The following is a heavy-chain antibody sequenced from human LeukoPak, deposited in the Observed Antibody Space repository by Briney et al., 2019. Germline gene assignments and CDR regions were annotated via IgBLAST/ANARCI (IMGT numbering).Heavy chain of an antibody. V-gene: IGHV3-33*01. D-gene: IGHD3-9*01. CDR3: ARDRYFDSSYGMDV. CDR1: GFTFSNYG. Sequence: PGRSLRLCCAASGFTFSNYGMHWVRQAPGKGLEWVALIGYDGSNKYYPDSLKGRFTISRDNSENTLYLQMNSLRAEDTAVYYCARDRYFDSSYGMDVWGKGTTVTVSS. J-gene: IGHJ6*04. CDR2: IGYDGSNK.